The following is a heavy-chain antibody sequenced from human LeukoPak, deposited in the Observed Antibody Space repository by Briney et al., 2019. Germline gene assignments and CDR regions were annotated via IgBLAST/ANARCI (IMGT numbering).Heavy chain of an antibody. D-gene: IGHD5-18*01. V-gene: IGHV3-7*03. Sequence: SGGSLRLSCAASGFTFSSYWMSWVRQAPGKGLEWVANIKQDGSEKYYVDSVKGRFTISRDNAKNSLYLQMNSLRAEDTAVYYCARFLGYSYGYGGFDYWGQGTLVTVSS. CDR3: ARFLGYSYGYGGFDY. CDR1: GFTFSSYW. J-gene: IGHJ4*02. CDR2: IKQDGSEK.